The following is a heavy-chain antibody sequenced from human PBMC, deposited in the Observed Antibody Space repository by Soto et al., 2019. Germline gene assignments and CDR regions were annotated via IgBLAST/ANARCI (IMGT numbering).Heavy chain of an antibody. CDR3: ARGPSCGGDCYLFDY. CDR2: INPGGGRT. Sequence: ASVKVSCKASGYTFTSYYIHWVRQAPGQGLEWVAMINPGGGRTKYAQMFQGRVTLTRDTSTGTVDMELSSLTSDDTALYYCARGPSCGGDCYLFDYWSEGSLVTVPQ. CDR1: GYTFTSYY. D-gene: IGHD2-21*02. J-gene: IGHJ4*02. V-gene: IGHV1-46*01.